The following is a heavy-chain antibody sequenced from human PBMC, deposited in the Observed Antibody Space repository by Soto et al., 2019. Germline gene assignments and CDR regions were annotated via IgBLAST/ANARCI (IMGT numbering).Heavy chain of an antibody. V-gene: IGHV3-23*01. Sequence: GGSLRLSCAASGFTFSSYAMSWVRQAPGKGLEWVSAISGSGGSTYYADSVKGRFTISRDNSKNTLYLQMNSLRAEDTAVYYCAKASESNFHSGADYWGQGTLVTVSS. CDR3: AKASESNFHSGADY. CDR2: ISGSGGST. D-gene: IGHD4-4*01. CDR1: GFTFSSYA. J-gene: IGHJ4*02.